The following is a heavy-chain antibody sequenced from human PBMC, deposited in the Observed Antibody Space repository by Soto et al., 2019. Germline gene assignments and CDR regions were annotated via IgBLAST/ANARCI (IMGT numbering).Heavy chain of an antibody. CDR2: INHSGST. J-gene: IGHJ6*03. V-gene: IGHV4-34*01. CDR3: ARHNDYTVTYYYYYMDV. CDR1: GGSFGGYY. D-gene: IGHD4-4*01. Sequence: SETLSLTCAVYGGSFGGYYWSWIRQPPEKGLEWIGEINHSGSTNYNPSLKSRVTISVDTSKNQFSLKLSSVTAADTAVYYCARHNDYTVTYYYYYMDVWGKGTTVTVSS.